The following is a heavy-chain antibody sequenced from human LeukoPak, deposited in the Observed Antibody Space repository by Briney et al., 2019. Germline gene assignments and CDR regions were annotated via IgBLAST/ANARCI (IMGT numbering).Heavy chain of an antibody. V-gene: IGHV1-8*01. Sequence: ASVKVSCQASGYTFTNYVINWVRQATGQGLEWMGWMNPNSGNTRYAHRFQGRVTMSRNTSISTAYMELSSLRSEDTAVYYCARAGGTTGAFYYYYYPMHVWGQGTTVTVSS. CDR3: ARAGGTTGAFYYYYYPMHV. CDR1: GYTFTNYV. J-gene: IGHJ6*02. CDR2: MNPNSGNT. D-gene: IGHD1-1*01.